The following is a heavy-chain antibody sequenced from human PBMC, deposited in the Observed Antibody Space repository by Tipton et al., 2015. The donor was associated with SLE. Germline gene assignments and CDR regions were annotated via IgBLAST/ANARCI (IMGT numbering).Heavy chain of an antibody. CDR2: ISYGGTI. J-gene: IGHJ5*02. CDR3: ARDYGDFNWFDP. Sequence: TLSLTCAVSGDSTSSYYWSWIRQVPGKGLEWIGYISYGGTINYHPSLTSRATISLDPSKSQFSLRLSSVTAADTAVYYCARDYGDFNWFDPWGQGTLVTVSS. D-gene: IGHD4-17*01. V-gene: IGHV4-59*12. CDR1: GDSTSSYY.